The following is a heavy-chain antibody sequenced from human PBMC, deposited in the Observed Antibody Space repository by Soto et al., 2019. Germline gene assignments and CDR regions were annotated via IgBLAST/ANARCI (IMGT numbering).Heavy chain of an antibody. CDR1: GFTFSDYW. Sequence: EVQLVESGGGMVQPGGSLRVSCAASGFTFSDYWMSWVRQAPGKGPEWVANIKFDGSEKQYVDSVRGRFTISRDNARNSLFLQMNSLRAGDTAVYYCVKDGGYCSSSACYSPRNHYFDSWGQGTLVTGSS. CDR2: IKFDGSEK. V-gene: IGHV3-7*03. D-gene: IGHD2-2*01. CDR3: VKDGGYCSSSACYSPRNHYFDS. J-gene: IGHJ4*02.